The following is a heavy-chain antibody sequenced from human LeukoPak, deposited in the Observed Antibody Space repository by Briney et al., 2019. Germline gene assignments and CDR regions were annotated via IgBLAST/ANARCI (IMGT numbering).Heavy chain of an antibody. CDR1: GYTFTSYD. CDR2: MNPNSGNT. V-gene: IGHV1-8*01. Sequence: ASVKVSCKASGYTFTSYDINWVRQATGQGLEWMGWMNPNSGNTGYAQKFQGRVTMTRNTSISTAYMELSSLRSEDTAVYHCASVVAATEDAFDIWGQGTMVTVSS. D-gene: IGHD2-15*01. CDR3: ASVVAATEDAFDI. J-gene: IGHJ3*02.